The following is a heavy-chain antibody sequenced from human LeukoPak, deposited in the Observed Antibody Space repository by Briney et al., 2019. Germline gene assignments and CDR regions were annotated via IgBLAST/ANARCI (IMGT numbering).Heavy chain of an antibody. Sequence: ASVKVSCKVSGYTLTELSMHWVRQAPGKGLEWMGGFDPEDGETIYAQKFQGRVTMTEDTSTDTAYMELSSLRSEDTAVYYCATGDMTRLISARAPPPFDYWGQGTLVTVSS. D-gene: IGHD3-9*01. CDR1: GYTLTELS. CDR2: FDPEDGET. CDR3: ATGDMTRLISARAPPPFDY. V-gene: IGHV1-24*01. J-gene: IGHJ4*02.